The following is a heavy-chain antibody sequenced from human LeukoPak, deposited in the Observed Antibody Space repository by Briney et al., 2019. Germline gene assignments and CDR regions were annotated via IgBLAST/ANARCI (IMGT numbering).Heavy chain of an antibody. CDR3: ARSVPGDTADY. D-gene: IGHD3-16*01. CDR2: ISAYNGNT. V-gene: IGHV1-18*01. CDR1: GYTFTSYG. Sequence: ASVKVSSTASGYTFTSYGISWVRQAPGQGLEWMGGISAYNGNTNYAQKLQGRVTMTTDTSTSTAYMELRSLRSDDTAVYYCARSVPGDTADYWGQGTLVTVSS. J-gene: IGHJ4*02.